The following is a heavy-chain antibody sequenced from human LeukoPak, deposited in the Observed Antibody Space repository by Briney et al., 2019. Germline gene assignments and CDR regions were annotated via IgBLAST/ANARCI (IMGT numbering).Heavy chain of an antibody. CDR1: GFTFSSYA. CDR2: ISGSGGST. V-gene: IGHV3-23*01. D-gene: IGHD2-2*01. CDR3: ARVGQSRYCSSTSCYWGGFDY. Sequence: GGSLRLSCAASGFTFSSYAMSWVRQAPGKGLEWVSAISGSGGSTYYADSVKGRFTISRDNAKNSLYLQMNSLRAEDTAVYYCARVGQSRYCSSTSCYWGGFDYWGQGTLVTVSS. J-gene: IGHJ4*02.